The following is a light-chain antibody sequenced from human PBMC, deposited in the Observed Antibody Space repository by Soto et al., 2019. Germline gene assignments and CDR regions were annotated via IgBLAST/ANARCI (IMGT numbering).Light chain of an antibody. V-gene: IGLV1-47*01. J-gene: IGLJ2*01. CDR2: RNN. CDR3: AAWDDSLSGYVV. Sequence: QSVLTQPPSASGTPGQRVTISCSGSSSNIGSNYVYWYQQLPGTAPKLLIYRNNQRPSGVPVRFSGSKSGTSASLAISGRRSEEEADYYCAAWDDSLSGYVVFGGGTKLTVL. CDR1: SSNIGSNY.